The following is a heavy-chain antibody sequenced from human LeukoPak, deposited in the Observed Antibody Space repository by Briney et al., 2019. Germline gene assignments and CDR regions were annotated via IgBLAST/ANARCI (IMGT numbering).Heavy chain of an antibody. D-gene: IGHD3-9*01. Sequence: ASVKVSCKASGYTFSGYYMHWVRQAPGQGLEWMWWINPNKVGTNYAQNLQGRVTMTRDTSISTAYMELSSLRSDDTAVYYCARDFIFYEILTGYYNLYYFDYWGQGTLVTVSS. V-gene: IGHV1-2*02. CDR3: ARDFIFYEILTGYYNLYYFDY. CDR1: GYTFSGYY. J-gene: IGHJ4*02. CDR2: INPNKVGT.